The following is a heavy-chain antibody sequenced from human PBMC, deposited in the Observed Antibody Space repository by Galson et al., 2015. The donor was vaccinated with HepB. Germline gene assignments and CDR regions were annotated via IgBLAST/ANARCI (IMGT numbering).Heavy chain of an antibody. CDR1: GFTFSSYG. V-gene: IGHV3-33*01. D-gene: IGHD6-13*01. Sequence: SLRLSCAASGFTFSSYGMHWVRQAPGKGLEWVAVIWYDGSNKYYADSVKGRFTISRDNSKNTLYLQMNSLRAEDTAVYYCARERFRIAAAGTSAFDIWGQGTMVTVSS. J-gene: IGHJ3*02. CDR3: ARERFRIAAAGTSAFDI. CDR2: IWYDGSNK.